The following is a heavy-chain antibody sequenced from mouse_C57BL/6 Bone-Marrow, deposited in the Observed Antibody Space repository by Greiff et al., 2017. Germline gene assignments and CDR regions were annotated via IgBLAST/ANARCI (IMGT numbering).Heavy chain of an antibody. Sequence: QVQLQQPGAELVKPGASVKLSCKASGYTFTSYWMHWVKQRPGQGLEWIGMIHPNSGSTNYNEKFKSKDTLTVDKSSSTAYMQLSRLTSEASAVYYSARPTTVVAGDYWGQGTSVTVSS. D-gene: IGHD1-1*01. CDR2: IHPNSGST. J-gene: IGHJ4*01. V-gene: IGHV1-64*01. CDR1: GYTFTSYW. CDR3: ARPTTVVAGDY.